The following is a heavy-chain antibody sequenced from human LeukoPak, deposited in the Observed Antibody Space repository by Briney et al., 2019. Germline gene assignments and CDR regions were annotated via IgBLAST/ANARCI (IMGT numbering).Heavy chain of an antibody. CDR2: IIPIFGTA. D-gene: IGHD3-9*01. J-gene: IGHJ4*02. V-gene: IGHV1-69*06. CDR3: ARAADYDILTGYSSFDY. Sequence: SVKVSCKASGGTFISYAISWVRQAPGQGLEWMGGIIPIFGTANYAQKFQGRVTITADKSTSTAYMELSSLRSEDTAVYYCARAADYDILTGYSSFDYWGQGTLVTVSS. CDR1: GGTFISYA.